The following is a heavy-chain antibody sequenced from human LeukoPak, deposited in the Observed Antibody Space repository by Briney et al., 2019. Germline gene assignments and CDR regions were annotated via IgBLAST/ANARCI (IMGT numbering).Heavy chain of an antibody. Sequence: TGGSLRLSCAASGFTFSSYELNWVRQAPGKGLEWVSYISSSGTTTYYADSVKGRFTISRDNAKNSLYLQMNSLRAEDTAVYYCARDTHRFSYSSSWYDDYWGQGTLVTVSS. CDR1: GFTFSSYE. CDR3: ARDTHRFSYSSSWYDDY. J-gene: IGHJ4*02. V-gene: IGHV3-48*03. D-gene: IGHD6-13*01. CDR2: ISSSGTTT.